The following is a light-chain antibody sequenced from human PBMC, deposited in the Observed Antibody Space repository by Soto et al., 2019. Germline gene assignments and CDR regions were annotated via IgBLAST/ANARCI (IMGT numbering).Light chain of an antibody. J-gene: IGKJ5*01. CDR3: QQYNNWPIT. CDR1: QNVNTN. CDR2: GAS. V-gene: IGKV3-15*01. Sequence: EVVLTQSPVTLSVSPAERAIVSCRASQNVNTNLAWYQQKSGQVPRLLIYGASTGATDIPARFSGSGSGTEFTLTITSLQSEDFAIYYCQQYNNWPITIGQGTRLEIK.